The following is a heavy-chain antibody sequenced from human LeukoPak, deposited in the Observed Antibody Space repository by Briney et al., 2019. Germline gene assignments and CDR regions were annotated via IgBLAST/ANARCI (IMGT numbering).Heavy chain of an antibody. V-gene: IGHV4-59*01. CDR3: ARMGAGIFGVVIDPYYYYGMDV. CDR1: GGSISSYY. CDR2: IYYIGST. J-gene: IGHJ6*02. Sequence: SETLSLTCTVSGGSISSYYWSWIRQPPGKGLEWIGYIYYIGSTNYNPSLKSRVTISVDTSKNQFSLKLSSATAADTAVYYCARMGAGIFGVVIDPYYYYGMDVWGQGTTVTVSS. D-gene: IGHD3-3*01.